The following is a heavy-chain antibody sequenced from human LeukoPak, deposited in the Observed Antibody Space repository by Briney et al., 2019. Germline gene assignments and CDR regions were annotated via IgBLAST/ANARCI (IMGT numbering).Heavy chain of an antibody. CDR1: GFTFSSYD. J-gene: IGHJ6*02. V-gene: IGHV3-13*01. CDR2: IGTAGDT. Sequence: GGSLRLSCAASGFTFSSYDMHWVRQATGKGLEWVSAIGTAGDTYYADSVKGRFTISRDNSKNTLYLQMNSLRAEDTAVYYCAKVRVDVVVPAAIGMDVWGQGTTVTVSS. CDR3: AKVRVDVVVPAAIGMDV. D-gene: IGHD2-2*02.